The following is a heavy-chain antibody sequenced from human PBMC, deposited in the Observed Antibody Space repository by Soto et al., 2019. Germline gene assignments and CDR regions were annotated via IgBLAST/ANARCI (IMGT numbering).Heavy chain of an antibody. D-gene: IGHD2-8*01. J-gene: IGHJ3*02. CDR1: GYTFTSYG. CDR3: ARGVQCTNGACYSGPHAFDI. V-gene: IGHV1-18*04. Sequence: QVQLVQSGAEVKKPGASVKVSCKASGYTFTSYGFTWVRQAPGQGLEWMGWISAYNGNTNYAQKLQGRVTMTTDTSPSTAYMELRSLRSYDTAVYYCARGVQCTNGACYSGPHAFDIWGQGPKVTVSS. CDR2: ISAYNGNT.